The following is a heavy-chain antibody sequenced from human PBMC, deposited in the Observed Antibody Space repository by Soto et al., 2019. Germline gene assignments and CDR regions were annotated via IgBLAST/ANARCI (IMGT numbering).Heavy chain of an antibody. CDR1: RLTFSDYY. V-gene: IGHV3-11*01. CDR3: ARDPEPQYYFDS. J-gene: IGHJ4*02. Sequence: QPQLVESGGGLVKPGGSLRLSCAASRLTFSDYYMGWIRQAPGKGLEWISYISGSGGTTYYADSVKGRFTISRDNAKNSLYLHMNSLRVEDTAIYYCARDPEPQYYFDSGGQGTLVTVSS. CDR2: ISGSGGTT.